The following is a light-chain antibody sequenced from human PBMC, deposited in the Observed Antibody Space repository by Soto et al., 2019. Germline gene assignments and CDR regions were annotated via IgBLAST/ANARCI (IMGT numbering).Light chain of an antibody. CDR2: YDD. Sequence: QSVLTQPPSVPAGPGQRVTISCSGSTSNIGKNTVNWYQQLPGEAPKLFIYYDDLLASGVSDRFSGSKSGTSASLAISGLQSEDDADYYCGAWDDTLNGWVFGGGTKLTVL. CDR3: GAWDDTLNGWV. J-gene: IGLJ3*02. CDR1: TSNIGKNT. V-gene: IGLV1-36*01.